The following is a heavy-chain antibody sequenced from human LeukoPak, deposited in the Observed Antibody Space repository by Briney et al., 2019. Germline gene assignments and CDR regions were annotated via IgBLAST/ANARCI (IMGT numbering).Heavy chain of an antibody. Sequence: GGSLRLSCAASGVTFSDYYRSWIRQAPGEELEWVSYISSSGSTIYYADSVKGRFTISRDNAKNSLYLQMNGLRAEDTAVYYCARGFKVATIGVFDYWGQGTLVTVSS. D-gene: IGHD5-12*01. CDR1: GVTFSDYY. CDR2: ISSSGSTI. CDR3: ARGFKVATIGVFDY. V-gene: IGHV3-11*04. J-gene: IGHJ4*02.